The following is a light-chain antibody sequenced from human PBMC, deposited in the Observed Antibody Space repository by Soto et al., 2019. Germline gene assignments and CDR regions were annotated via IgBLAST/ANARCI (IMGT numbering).Light chain of an antibody. CDR3: QQIFRTPPA. J-gene: IGKJ1*01. V-gene: IGKV1-39*01. Sequence: DIQMTQSPSSLSASVGDRVTITCRASQSISTYLNWYQQKPGKAPKLLIYAASSLESGVPSRFSGSGSGTDFTLTISSLQPEDFATYYCQQIFRTPPAFGQGTKVGIK. CDR1: QSISTY. CDR2: AAS.